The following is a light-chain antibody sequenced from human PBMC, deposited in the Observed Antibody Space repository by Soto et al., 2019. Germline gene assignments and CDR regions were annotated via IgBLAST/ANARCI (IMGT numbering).Light chain of an antibody. Sequence: EIVLTQSPATLSLSPGERATLSCRASQSVNSNLAWYQQKPGQAPRLLIFDASNRATGIPARFSGSGSGTDFTLTISSLEPEDFAVYYCQQRSNWPPYTVGQGTKLEIK. V-gene: IGKV3-11*01. J-gene: IGKJ2*01. CDR1: QSVNSN. CDR2: DAS. CDR3: QQRSNWPPYT.